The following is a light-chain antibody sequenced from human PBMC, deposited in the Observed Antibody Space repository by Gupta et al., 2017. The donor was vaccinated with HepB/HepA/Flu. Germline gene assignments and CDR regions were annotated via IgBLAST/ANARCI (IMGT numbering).Light chain of an antibody. CDR3: HSCATGVVA. Sequence: QLVLSQSTSAPASLRASVKFTSPLPSAHSNYAIAWHQQQPEKGTRYLMKVENDGSYIRGDEIPDRFSGSSSGAERYLTISSLQAEEEADYCCHSCATGVVAFGGGTKLTVL. CDR2: VENDGSY. CDR1: SAHSNYA. V-gene: IGLV4-69*02. J-gene: IGLJ3*02.